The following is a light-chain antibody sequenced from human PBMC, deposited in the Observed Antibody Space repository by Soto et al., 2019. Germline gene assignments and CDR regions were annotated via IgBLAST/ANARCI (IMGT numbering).Light chain of an antibody. V-gene: IGKV1-33*01. Sequence: DIPMTQSPSSLSASVGDRVTITCQASQDISNRLNWYQQKPGKAPKLLINDASNLEAGVPSKFSGSGSGTDFAFSMTCLQPEDIATDSCQQYVNLVTFGGGTKLEIK. J-gene: IGKJ4*01. CDR3: QQYVNLVT. CDR2: DAS. CDR1: QDISNR.